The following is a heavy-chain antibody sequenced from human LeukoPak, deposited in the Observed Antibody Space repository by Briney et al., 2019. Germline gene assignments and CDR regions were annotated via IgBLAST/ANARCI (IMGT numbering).Heavy chain of an antibody. CDR1: GYTFTSFD. D-gene: IGHD7-27*01. CDR2: MKSNNGHT. J-gene: IGHJ4*02. CDR3: ARGPPNWGMVGY. Sequence: ASVKVSCKASGYTFTSFDFNWVRQATGQGLEWMGWMKSNNGHTGYAQKFQGRVTMTRDTSISTAYMELSSLTFEDTAVYYCARGPPNWGMVGYWGQGTLVTVSS. V-gene: IGHV1-8*01.